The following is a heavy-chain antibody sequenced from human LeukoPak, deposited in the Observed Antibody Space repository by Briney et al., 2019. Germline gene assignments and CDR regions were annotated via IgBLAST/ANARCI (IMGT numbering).Heavy chain of an antibody. D-gene: IGHD6-19*01. Sequence: GGSLRLSCAASGFTSSIYSMNWVRQAPGKGLECVSSISSSSSYIYYADSVKGRFTISRDNAKNSLYLQMNSLRAEDTAVYYCASVSTAVAGTSGDCWGQGTMVTVSS. CDR3: ASVSTAVAGTSGDC. J-gene: IGHJ4*02. V-gene: IGHV3-21*01. CDR2: ISSSSSYI. CDR1: GFTSSIYS.